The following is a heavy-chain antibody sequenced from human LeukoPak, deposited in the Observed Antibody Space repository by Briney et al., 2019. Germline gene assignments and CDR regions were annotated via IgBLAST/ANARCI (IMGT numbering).Heavy chain of an antibody. CDR3: ARLDSSSWYYFDY. D-gene: IGHD6-13*01. CDR2: IYYSGST. V-gene: IGHV4-39*01. Sequence: PSETLSLTCTVSGGSISSSSYYWGWILQPPGKGLEWIGSIYYSGSTYYNPSLKSRVTISVDTSKNQFSLKLSSVTAADTAVYYCARLDSSSWYYFDYWGQGTLVTVSS. CDR1: GGSISSSSYY. J-gene: IGHJ4*02.